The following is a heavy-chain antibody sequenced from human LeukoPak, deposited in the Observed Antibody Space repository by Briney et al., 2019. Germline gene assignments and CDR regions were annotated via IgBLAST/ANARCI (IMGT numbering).Heavy chain of an antibody. CDR2: INPSGGST. D-gene: IGHD6-13*01. Sequence: ASVKVSCKASGYTFTSYYMHWVRQAPGQGLEWMGIINPSGGSTSYAQKFQGRVTMTRDMSTSTVYMELSSLRSEDTAVYYCARELAAAGKGYYYYYYMDVWGKGTTVTISS. J-gene: IGHJ6*03. CDR1: GYTFTSYY. V-gene: IGHV1-46*01. CDR3: ARELAAAGKGYYYYYYMDV.